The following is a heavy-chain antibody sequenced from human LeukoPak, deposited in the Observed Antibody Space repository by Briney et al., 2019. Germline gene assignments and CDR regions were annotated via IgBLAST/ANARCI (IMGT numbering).Heavy chain of an antibody. CDR2: IYPSESP. CDR1: GVSINDYY. CDR3: ARRASSTGWSFDS. V-gene: IGHV4-4*07. D-gene: IGHD6-19*01. J-gene: IGHJ4*02. Sequence: PSETLSLTCTVSGVSINDYYWTWIRQPAGKGLEWIGQIYPSESPKYNPSLEGRVTMSVDTSKKQFSLQLTFVTVADTGVYYCARRASSTGWSFDSWGQGTQVTVSS.